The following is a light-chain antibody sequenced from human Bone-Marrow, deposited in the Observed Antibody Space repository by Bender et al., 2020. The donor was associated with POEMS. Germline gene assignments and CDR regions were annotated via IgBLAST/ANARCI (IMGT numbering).Light chain of an antibody. CDR2: DVN. J-gene: IGLJ3*02. CDR3: QSYDNSLGGWV. Sequence: QSALTQPASVSGSPGQSITISCTGTSSDIGGYNYVSWYQQHPGKAPKLLIHDVNNRPSGVPDRFSGSKSGTSASPAITGLQAEDEGDYYCQSYDNSLGGWVFGGGTKLTVL. CDR1: SSDIGGYNY. V-gene: IGLV2-14*03.